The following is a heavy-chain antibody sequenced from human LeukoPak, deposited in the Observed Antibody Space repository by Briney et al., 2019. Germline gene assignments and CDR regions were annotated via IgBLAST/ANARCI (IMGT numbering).Heavy chain of an antibody. J-gene: IGHJ4*02. V-gene: IGHV1-2*02. CDR3: ARVGRSYCSGGSCYSPRTSFDY. Sequence: ASVKVSCKASGYTFTGYYMHWVRQAPGQGLEWMGWINPNSGGTNYAQKFQGRVTMTRDTSISTACMELSRLRSDDTAVYYCARVGRSYCSGGSCYSPRTSFDYWGQGTLVTVSS. CDR2: INPNSGGT. CDR1: GYTFTGYY. D-gene: IGHD2-15*01.